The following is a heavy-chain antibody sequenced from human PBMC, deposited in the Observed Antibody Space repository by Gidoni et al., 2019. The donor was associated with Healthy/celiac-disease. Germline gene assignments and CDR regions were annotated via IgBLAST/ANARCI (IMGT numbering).Heavy chain of an antibody. CDR2: IKQDGSEK. CDR3: ARPGAADIVVVPAAIDY. CDR1: GFTFSSYW. Sequence: EVQLVESGGGLVQPGGSLRLSCAASGFTFSSYWMSWVRQAPGKGLERVANIKQDGSEKYYVDSVKGRFTISRDNAKNSLYLQMNSLRAEDTAVYYCARPGAADIVVVPAAIDYWGQGTLVTVSS. J-gene: IGHJ4*02. V-gene: IGHV3-7*01. D-gene: IGHD2-2*01.